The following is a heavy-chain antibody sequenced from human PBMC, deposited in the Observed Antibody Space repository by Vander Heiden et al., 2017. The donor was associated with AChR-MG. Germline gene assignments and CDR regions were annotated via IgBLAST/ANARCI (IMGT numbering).Heavy chain of an antibody. CDR2: IYYSGST. D-gene: IGHD3-10*01. Sequence: QLQLQESGPGLVKPSETLSLTCTVSGGSISSSSYYWGWIRQPPGKGLEWIGSIYYSGSTYYNPSLKSRVTISVDTSKNQFSLKLSSVTAADTAVYYCARQFLYGSGSYADFDYWGQGTLVTVSS. V-gene: IGHV4-39*01. CDR3: ARQFLYGSGSYADFDY. J-gene: IGHJ4*02. CDR1: GGSISSSSYY.